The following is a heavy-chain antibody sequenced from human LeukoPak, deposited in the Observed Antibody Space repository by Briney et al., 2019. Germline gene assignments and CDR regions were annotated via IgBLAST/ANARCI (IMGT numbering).Heavy chain of an antibody. CDR1: GGSISSYY. J-gene: IGHJ3*02. CDR2: IYYSGST. D-gene: IGHD5-12*01. Sequence: SETLSLTCTVSGGSISSYYWSWIRQPPGKGLEWIGYIYYSGSTNYNPSLKSRVTISVDTSKNQFSLKLSSVTAADTAVYYCASGGELRFDGRHAFDIWGQGTMVTVSS. V-gene: IGHV4-59*01. CDR3: ASGGELRFDGRHAFDI.